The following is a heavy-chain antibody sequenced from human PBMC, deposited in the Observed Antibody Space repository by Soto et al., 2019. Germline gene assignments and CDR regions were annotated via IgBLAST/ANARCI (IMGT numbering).Heavy chain of an antibody. D-gene: IGHD3-3*01. CDR3: ARETLSFGSALDV. CDR2: INWDGSNT. V-gene: IGHV3-43*01. Sequence: GSLRLSCAASGFNFDDYSMHWVRQAPGKGLEWVSLINWDGSNTYYADSVKGRFTISRDGTTQSVSLQMTGLKREDTGLYYCARETLSFGSALDVWGQGTTVTVSS. J-gene: IGHJ6*02. CDR1: GFNFDDYS.